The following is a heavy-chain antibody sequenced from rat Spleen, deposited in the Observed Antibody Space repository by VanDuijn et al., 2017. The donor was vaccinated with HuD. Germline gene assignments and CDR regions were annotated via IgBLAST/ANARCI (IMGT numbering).Heavy chain of an antibody. Sequence: EVQLVESGGGLVQPGRSLKLSCAASGFTFSNYDMAWVRQAPTKGLEWVASISPSGGSTYYRDPVKGRFTVSRDNAKSTLYLQMDSLRSEDTATYYCTRPDNNYYVMDAWGQGASVTVSS. J-gene: IGHJ4*01. V-gene: IGHV5-25*01. D-gene: IGHD1-5*01. CDR1: GFTFSNYD. CDR2: ISPSGGST. CDR3: TRPDNNYYVMDA.